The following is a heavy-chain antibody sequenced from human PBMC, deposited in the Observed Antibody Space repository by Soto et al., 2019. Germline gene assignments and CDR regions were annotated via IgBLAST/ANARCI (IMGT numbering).Heavy chain of an antibody. Sequence: VQLMQSGAEVKKPGSSVKVSCKASGGTFSSHSSNWVRQAPGQGLEWMGGIITLFGTSNYAQNFQGRVTITEDQSTSTAYMELNSLTSDDNAVYYCAREVGYGDFSADLLDWGQGTLVTVSS. CDR3: AREVGYGDFSADLLD. J-gene: IGHJ4*02. CDR2: IITLFGTS. D-gene: IGHD2-21*02. CDR1: GGTFSSHS. V-gene: IGHV1-69*01.